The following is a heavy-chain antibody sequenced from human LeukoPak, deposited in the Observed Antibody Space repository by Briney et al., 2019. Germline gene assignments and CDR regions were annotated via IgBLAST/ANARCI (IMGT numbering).Heavy chain of an antibody. D-gene: IGHD6-25*01. V-gene: IGHV3-23*01. Sequence: GGSLRLSCAASGFTFSTYTMSWVRQAPGKGLEWVSAISGSGSSTYYAGSVRGRFTTSRDNSKRTVYLQMNSLRVEDTAVYYCAPLAANIFDYWGQGTLVTASS. CDR3: APLAANIFDY. J-gene: IGHJ4*02. CDR2: ISGSGSST. CDR1: GFTFSTYT.